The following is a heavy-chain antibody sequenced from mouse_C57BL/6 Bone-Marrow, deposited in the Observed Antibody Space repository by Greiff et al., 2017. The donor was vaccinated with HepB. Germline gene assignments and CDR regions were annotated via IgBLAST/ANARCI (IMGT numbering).Heavy chain of an antibody. Sequence: DVQLVESGPGLVKPSQSLSLTCSVTGYSITSGYYWNWIRQFPGNKLEWMGYISYDGSNNYNPSLKNRISITRDTSKNQFFLKLNSVTTEDTATYYCARRVSERDWYFDVWGTGTTVTVSS. CDR2: ISYDGSN. CDR1: GYSITSGYY. J-gene: IGHJ1*03. V-gene: IGHV3-6*01. CDR3: ARRVSERDWYFDV.